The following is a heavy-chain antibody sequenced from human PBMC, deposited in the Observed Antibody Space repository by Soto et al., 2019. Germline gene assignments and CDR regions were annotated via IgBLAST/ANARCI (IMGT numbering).Heavy chain of an antibody. D-gene: IGHD2-21*01. CDR1: RYTFTCIS. CDR2: INAGSGNT. V-gene: IGHV1-3*01. CDR3: AKDGGADGYFGNWLDL. Sequence: ASAKVTCKAPRYTFTCISLHWVRQAPGQRLEWMGWINAGSGNTKYSQKFQGRVTITRDTSASTAYMELSSLTSDDTAVYYCAKDGGADGYFGNWLDLWGQGTLVIVSS. J-gene: IGHJ5*02.